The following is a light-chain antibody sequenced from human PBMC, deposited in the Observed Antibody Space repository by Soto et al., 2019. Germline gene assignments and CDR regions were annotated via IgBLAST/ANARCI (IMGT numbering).Light chain of an antibody. J-gene: IGKJ2*01. CDR1: QSVTNNY. CDR2: GAS. Sequence: VLTQSPGALSLSPGERATLSCRASQSVTNNYLAWYQKKPGQAPRVLISGASNRATGIPDRFSGSGSGTDFTLTISRLEPEDFAVYYCQQYARSPFTFGQGTEVEIK. CDR3: QQYARSPFT. V-gene: IGKV3-20*01.